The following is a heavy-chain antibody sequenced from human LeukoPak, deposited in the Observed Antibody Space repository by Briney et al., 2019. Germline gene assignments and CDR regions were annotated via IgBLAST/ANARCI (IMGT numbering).Heavy chain of an antibody. D-gene: IGHD2-2*01. J-gene: IGHJ6*02. V-gene: IGHV1-18*01. Sequence: ASVKVSCKASGYPFTSFAITWVRQAPGQGLEWLGWISAYNGNTNYARKFQGRVTMTTDTSTSTAYMELRSLRSDDTALYYCARVSDPLLPYFDMDVWGQGTTVTVSS. CDR2: ISAYNGNT. CDR1: GYPFTSFA. CDR3: ARVSDPLLPYFDMDV.